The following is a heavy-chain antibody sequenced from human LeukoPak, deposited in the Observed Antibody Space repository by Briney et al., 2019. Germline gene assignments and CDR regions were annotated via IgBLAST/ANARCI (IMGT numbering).Heavy chain of an antibody. V-gene: IGHV4-59*02. CDR3: ARGGEDGYPFDY. J-gene: IGHJ4*02. D-gene: IGHD5-24*01. CDR1: GDSVSSYY. CDR2: IYYSATT. Sequence: PSETLSLTCTVSGDSVSSYYWSWIRQPPGKGLEWIGFIYYSATTKYNPSLKSRVTISVDTSKKQFSLNLNSVTAAGTAVYYCARGGEDGYPFDYWGQGTLVTVSS.